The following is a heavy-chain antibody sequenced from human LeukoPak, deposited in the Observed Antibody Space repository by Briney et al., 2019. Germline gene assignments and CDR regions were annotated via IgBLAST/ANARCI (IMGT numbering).Heavy chain of an antibody. CDR2: ISSSSSYI. J-gene: IGHJ4*02. CDR1: GFTFSSYS. Sequence: GGSLRLSCAASGFTFSSYSMNWVRQAPGKGLEWVSSISSSSSYIYYADSVKGRFTISRDNAKNSLYLQMNSLRAEDTAVYYCAKTHPNIVLYYFDYWGQGTLVTVSS. D-gene: IGHD2-8*01. CDR3: AKTHPNIVLYYFDY. V-gene: IGHV3-21*04.